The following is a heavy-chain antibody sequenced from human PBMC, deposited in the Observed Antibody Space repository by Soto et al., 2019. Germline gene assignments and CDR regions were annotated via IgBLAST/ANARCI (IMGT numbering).Heavy chain of an antibody. J-gene: IGHJ4*02. V-gene: IGHV1-18*01. CDR1: GYGFTIYG. Sequence: QVHLVQSGAEVKKPGASVKVSCKGSGYGFTIYGITWVRQAPGQGLEWMAWISAHNGKTNYEQKVQGRVTATGDTSTSTAYMERRSLRYVDTAGYDCAGGRYGDYWGQGALGTVSS. D-gene: IGHD1-1*01. CDR3: AGGRYGDY. CDR2: ISAHNGKT.